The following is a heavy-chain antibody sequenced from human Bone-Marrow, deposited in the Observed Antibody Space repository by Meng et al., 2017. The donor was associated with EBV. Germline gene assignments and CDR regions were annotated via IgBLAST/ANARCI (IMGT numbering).Heavy chain of an antibody. CDR2: TYYRSNCHN. CDR1: GDSVSSNSAA. CDR3: AREEGGGAHAFDI. J-gene: IGHJ3*02. D-gene: IGHD1-26*01. V-gene: IGHV6-1*01. Sequence: VPLQQSGPGLMKPFQALAITCAIFGDSVSSNSAAWNWIRQSPSRGLEWLGRTYYRSNCHNDYAVSVKSRITINPDTSKNQFSLQLNSVTPEDTAVYYCAREEGGGAHAFDIWGQGTMVTVSS.